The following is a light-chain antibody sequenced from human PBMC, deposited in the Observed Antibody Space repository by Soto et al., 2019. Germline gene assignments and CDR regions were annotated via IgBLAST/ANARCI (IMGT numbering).Light chain of an antibody. V-gene: IGLV2-23*01. CDR2: EGN. J-gene: IGLJ2*01. CDR1: SSDVGTYNL. Sequence: QSVLTQPASVSGSPGESITISCTGTSSDVGTYNLVTWYQQHPGRVPKLILYEGNKRPSGVSRRFSASKSGNTASLTISGFQAEDEADYFCCSYAPSRTLLFGGGTKVTVL. CDR3: CSYAPSRTLL.